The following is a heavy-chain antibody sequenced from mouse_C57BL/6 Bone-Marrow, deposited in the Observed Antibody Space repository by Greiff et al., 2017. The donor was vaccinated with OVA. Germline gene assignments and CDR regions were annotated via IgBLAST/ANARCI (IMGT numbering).Heavy chain of an antibody. D-gene: IGHD1-1*01. J-gene: IGHJ1*03. CDR2: IRYDGSN. CDR1: GYSITSGYY. V-gene: IGHV3-6*01. Sequence: EVKLMESGPGLVKPSQSLSLTCSVTGYSITSGYYWNWIRQFPGNKLEWMGYIRYDGSNNYNPSLKNRNSITRDTSKNQFCLKLNSVTTEDTATYYCARDPFITTVVAPLYWYFDVWGTGTTVTVSS. CDR3: ARDPFITTVVAPLYWYFDV.